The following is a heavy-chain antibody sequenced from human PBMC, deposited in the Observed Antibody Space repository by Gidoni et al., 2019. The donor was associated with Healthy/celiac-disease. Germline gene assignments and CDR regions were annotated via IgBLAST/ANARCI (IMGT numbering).Heavy chain of an antibody. CDR1: GFTFSSYS. CDR2: ISSSSSYI. CDR3: ARARSTLFDY. J-gene: IGHJ4*02. V-gene: IGHV3-21*01. Sequence: EVQLVESGGGLVKPGGSLRLSCAASGFTFSSYSMNWVRQAPGKELEWFSSISSSSSYIYYADSVKGRFTISRDNAKNSLYLQMNSLRAEDTAVYYCARARSTLFDYWGQGTLVTVSS.